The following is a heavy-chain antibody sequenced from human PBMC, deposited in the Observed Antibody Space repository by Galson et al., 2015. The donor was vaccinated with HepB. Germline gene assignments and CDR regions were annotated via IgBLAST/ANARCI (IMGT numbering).Heavy chain of an antibody. CDR3: ARDRDTYYYDSSGYNTVDFDY. J-gene: IGHJ4*02. V-gene: IGHV1-18*04. CDR1: GYTFTSYG. Sequence: SVKVSCKASGYTFTSYGISWVRQAPGQGLEWMGWISAYNGNTNYAQKLQGRVTMTTDTSTSTAYMELRSLRSDDTAVYYCARDRDTYYYDSSGYNTVDFDYWGQGTLVTVSS. D-gene: IGHD3-22*01. CDR2: ISAYNGNT.